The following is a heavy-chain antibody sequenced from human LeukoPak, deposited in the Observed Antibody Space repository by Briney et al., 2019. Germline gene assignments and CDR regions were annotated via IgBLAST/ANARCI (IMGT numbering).Heavy chain of an antibody. V-gene: IGHV1-2*02. CDR3: ARVSYGDYSYWFDP. D-gene: IGHD4-17*01. CDR2: INPNSGGT. Sequence: ASVKVSCKASGYTFTGYYMHWVRQAPGQGLEWMGWINPNSGGTSYAQKFQGRVTMTRDTSISTAYMELSRLRSDDTAVYYCARVSYGDYSYWFDPWGQGTLVTVSS. J-gene: IGHJ5*02. CDR1: GYTFTGYY.